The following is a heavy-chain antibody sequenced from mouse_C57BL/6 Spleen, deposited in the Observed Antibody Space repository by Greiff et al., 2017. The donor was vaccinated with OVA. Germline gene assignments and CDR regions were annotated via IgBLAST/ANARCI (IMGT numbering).Heavy chain of an antibody. CDR1: GYAFSSSW. CDR3: ARGDYGVGFAY. V-gene: IGHV1-82*01. CDR2: IYPGDGDT. Sequence: QVQLQQSGPELVKPGASVKISCKASGYAFSSSWMNWVKQRPGKGLEWIGRIYPGDGDTNYNGKFKGKATLTADKSSSTAYMQLSSLTSEDSAVYFCARGDYGVGFAYWGQGTLVTVSA. D-gene: IGHD1-2*01. J-gene: IGHJ3*01.